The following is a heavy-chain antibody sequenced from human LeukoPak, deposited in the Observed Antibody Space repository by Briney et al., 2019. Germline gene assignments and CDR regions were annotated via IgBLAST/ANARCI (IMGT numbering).Heavy chain of an antibody. D-gene: IGHD1-26*01. CDR2: IYYSGST. V-gene: IGHV4-59*08. CDR1: GGSISSYY. Sequence: SETLSLTCSVSGGSISSYYWSWIRQPPGKGLEWIGYIYYSGSTNYNPSLKSRVTISVDTSKNQFSLKLSSVTAADTAVYYCARQGGGYSVDYWGQGTLVTVSS. J-gene: IGHJ4*02. CDR3: ARQGGGYSVDY.